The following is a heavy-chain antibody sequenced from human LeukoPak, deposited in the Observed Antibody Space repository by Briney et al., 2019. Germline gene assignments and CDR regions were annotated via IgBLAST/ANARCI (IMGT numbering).Heavy chain of an antibody. V-gene: IGHV3-23*01. CDR2: ISGSGGST. CDR3: ARVRPGQWLLRDAFDI. J-gene: IGHJ3*02. D-gene: IGHD6-19*01. Sequence: GGFLRLSCAASGFTFSSYGMSWVRQAPGKGLEWVSAISGSGGSTYYADSVKGRFTISRDNAKNSLYLQMNSLRAEDTAVYYCARVRPGQWLLRDAFDIWGQGTMVTVSS. CDR1: GFTFSSYG.